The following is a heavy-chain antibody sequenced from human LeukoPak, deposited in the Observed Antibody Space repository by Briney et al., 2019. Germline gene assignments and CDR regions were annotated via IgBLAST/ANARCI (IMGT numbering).Heavy chain of an antibody. J-gene: IGHJ4*02. CDR2: ISWCGGST. Sequence: GGSLRLSCAASGFTFDDYGMSWLRHAPEKGLEWVSGISWCGGSTGYADSVKGRFPISRDNEKNSVYLQMNRLRAGDMALYYFTRDKYSSLGELPVFDYWGQGTLVTVSS. V-gene: IGHV3-20*04. CDR3: TRDKYSSLGELPVFDY. CDR1: GFTFDDYG. D-gene: IGHD3-10*01.